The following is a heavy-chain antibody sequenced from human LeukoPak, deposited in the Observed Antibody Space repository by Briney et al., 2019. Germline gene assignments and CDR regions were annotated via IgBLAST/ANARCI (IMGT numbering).Heavy chain of an antibody. J-gene: IGHJ6*03. D-gene: IGHD3-10*01. Sequence: LETLSLTCAVYGGSFSAYYWSWIRQPPGKGLEWIGKINHSGSTNYNPSLKSRVTISVDTSKNQFSLKLSSVTAADTAVYYCARTTMVRGTYYMDVWGKGTTVTVSS. CDR2: INHSGST. CDR1: GGSFSAYY. CDR3: ARTTMVRGTYYMDV. V-gene: IGHV4-34*01.